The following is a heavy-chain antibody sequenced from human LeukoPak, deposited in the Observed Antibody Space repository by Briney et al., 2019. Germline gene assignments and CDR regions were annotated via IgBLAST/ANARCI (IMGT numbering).Heavy chain of an antibody. CDR2: INHSGTT. J-gene: IGHJ5*02. D-gene: IGHD3-3*01. CDR3: ARGRGVVHTDWFDP. Sequence: SETLSLACAVYGGSFNEDYWTWIRQPPGKGLEWIGEINHSGTTNYNPSLKSRVIISVDRSKKQISLNLNSATAADTAFYYCARGRGVVHTDWFDPWGQGTMVTVSS. CDR1: GGSFNEDY. V-gene: IGHV4-34*01.